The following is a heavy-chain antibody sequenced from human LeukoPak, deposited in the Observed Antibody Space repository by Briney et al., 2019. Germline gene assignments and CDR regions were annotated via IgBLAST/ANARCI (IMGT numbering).Heavy chain of an antibody. V-gene: IGHV3-73*01. CDR2: IRSKANSYAT. J-gene: IGHJ4*02. CDR1: GFSFSGSA. CDR3: TSLTNYYDSSGYPLDN. Sequence: GGSLRLSCAASGFSFSGSAMHWVRQASGKGLEWVGRIRSKANSYATAYAASVKGRFTISRDDSKNTAYLQMNSLKTEDTAVYYCTSLTNYYDSSGYPLDNWGQGTLVTVSP. D-gene: IGHD3-22*01.